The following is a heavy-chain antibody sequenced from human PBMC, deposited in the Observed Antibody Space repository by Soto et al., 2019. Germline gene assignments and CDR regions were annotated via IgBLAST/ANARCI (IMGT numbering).Heavy chain of an antibody. CDR1: GVTFSNHA. CDR2: ISGNANDI. Sequence: PRGSLRLSCAASGVTFSNHAMNWVRQAPGKGLEWLSAISGNANDIYYADSVKGRFTISRDSSTNTVFLQMNSLRAEDTALYYCAKKRSGSWSMGCFDSWGQGTLVPVSS. CDR3: AKKRSGSWSMGCFDS. V-gene: IGHV3-23*01. D-gene: IGHD3-16*01. J-gene: IGHJ4*02.